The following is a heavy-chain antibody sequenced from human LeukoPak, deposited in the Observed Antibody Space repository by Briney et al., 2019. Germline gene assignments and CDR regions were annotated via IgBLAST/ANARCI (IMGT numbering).Heavy chain of an antibody. CDR2: ISAYNGNT. V-gene: IGHV1-18*01. CDR3: ARSRGEYGDYDFDY. D-gene: IGHD4-17*01. J-gene: IGHJ4*02. Sequence: GASVKVSCKASGYTFTSYGISWVRQAPGQGLEWMGWISAYNGNTNYAQKLQGRVTMPTDTSTSTAYMELRSLRSDDTAVYYCARSRGEYGDYDFDYWGQGTLVTVSS. CDR1: GYTFTSYG.